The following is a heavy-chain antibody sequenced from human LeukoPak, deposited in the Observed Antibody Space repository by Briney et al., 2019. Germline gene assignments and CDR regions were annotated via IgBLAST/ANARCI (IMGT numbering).Heavy chain of an antibody. CDR1: GFTFSSYA. Sequence: GGSQRLSCAASGFTFSSYAMHWVRQAPGKGLEWVAVISYDGSNKYYADSVKGRFTISRDNSKNTLYLQMNSLRAEDTAVYYCAREGTKYSSSSYYYMDVWGKGTTVTASS. CDR2: ISYDGSNK. J-gene: IGHJ6*03. V-gene: IGHV3-30*04. CDR3: AREGTKYSSSSYYYMDV. D-gene: IGHD6-13*01.